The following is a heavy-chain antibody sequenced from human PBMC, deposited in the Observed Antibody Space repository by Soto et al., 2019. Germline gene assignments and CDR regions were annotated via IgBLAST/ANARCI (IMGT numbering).Heavy chain of an antibody. J-gene: IGHJ6*02. V-gene: IGHV3-48*02. CDR1: GGTFSSYS. Sequence: SCKASGGTFSSYSMNWVRQAPGKGLEWVSYISSSSSTIYYADSVKGRFTISRDNAKNSLYLQMNSLRDEDTAVYYCARTGYNYGCGMDVWGQRTTVTVSS. CDR2: ISSSSSTI. CDR3: ARTGYNYGCGMDV. D-gene: IGHD5-18*01.